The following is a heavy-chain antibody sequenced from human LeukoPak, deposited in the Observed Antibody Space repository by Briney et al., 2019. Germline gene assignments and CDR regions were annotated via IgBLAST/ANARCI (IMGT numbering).Heavy chain of an antibody. Sequence: GGSLRLSCAASGFTFSSYGMSWVRQAPGKGLEWVSVISGSGGSTYYAASVKGRFTISRDNSKNTLYLQMNSLRAEDTAVYYCAKDSRGYQDYFDYWGQGTQVTVSS. J-gene: IGHJ4*02. CDR1: GFTFSSYG. D-gene: IGHD3-22*01. CDR3: AKDSRGYQDYFDY. V-gene: IGHV3-23*01. CDR2: ISGSGGST.